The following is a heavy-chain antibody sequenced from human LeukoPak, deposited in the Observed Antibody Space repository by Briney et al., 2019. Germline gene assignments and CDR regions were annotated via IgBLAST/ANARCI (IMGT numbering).Heavy chain of an antibody. CDR3: ARGIVVAAQLGFYFYYMDV. D-gene: IGHD2-15*01. CDR1: GASISSYY. Sequence: SETLSLTCTVSGASISSYYWSWIRQPAGKGLEWIGRIYTSGSTNYNPSLKSRVTISVDTSKNQFSLKLSSVTAADTAVYYCARGIVVAAQLGFYFYYMDVWGKGTTVTISS. J-gene: IGHJ6*03. CDR2: IYTSGST. V-gene: IGHV4-4*07.